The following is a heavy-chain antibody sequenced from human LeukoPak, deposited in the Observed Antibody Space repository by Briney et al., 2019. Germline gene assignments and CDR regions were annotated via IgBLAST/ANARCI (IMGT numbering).Heavy chain of an antibody. CDR1: GYSFASHY. Sequence: ASVKVSCKASGYSFASHYMHWVRQAPGQGLEWMGLINPRGTATRYAESFQGRLTLTRDLSTSTDYMELSSLRSDDTAVYFCARDTSEGDYAWWFDPWGQGTLVTVAS. D-gene: IGHD3-16*01. CDR3: ARDTSEGDYAWWFDP. CDR2: INPRGTAT. V-gene: IGHV1-46*01. J-gene: IGHJ5*02.